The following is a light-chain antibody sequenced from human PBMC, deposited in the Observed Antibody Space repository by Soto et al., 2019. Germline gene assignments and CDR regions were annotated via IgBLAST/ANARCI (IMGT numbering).Light chain of an antibody. CDR3: QYADT. J-gene: IGKJ3*01. CDR2: GAS. CDR1: QSVSGRY. Sequence: EVVLTQSPGTLSLSPGERAILSCRASQSVSGRYLAWYQQRPGQAPRLLIYGASSRATGIPDRFSGGGSGTDFALTISRLEPEDFAVYYCQYADTFGPGVKVDFK. V-gene: IGKV3-20*01.